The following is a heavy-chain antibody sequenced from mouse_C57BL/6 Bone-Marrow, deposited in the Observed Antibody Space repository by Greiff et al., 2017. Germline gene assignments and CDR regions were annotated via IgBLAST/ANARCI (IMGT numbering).Heavy chain of an antibody. V-gene: IGHV5-4*01. J-gene: IGHJ2*01. CDR2: ISDGGSYT. Sequence: EVQLQQSGGGLVKPGGSLKLSCAASGFTFSSYAMSWFRQTPEKRLEWVATISDGGSYTYYPDNVKGRFTISRDNAKNNLYLQMSHLKSEDTAMYYCATSRDYWGQGTTLTVSS. CDR3: ATSRDY. CDR1: GFTFSSYA.